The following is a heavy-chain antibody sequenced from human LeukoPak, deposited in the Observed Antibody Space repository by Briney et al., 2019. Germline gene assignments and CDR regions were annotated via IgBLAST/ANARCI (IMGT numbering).Heavy chain of an antibody. CDR2: INHSGST. CDR1: GFTFSSYA. J-gene: IGHJ4*02. Sequence: GSLRLSCAASGFTFSSYAMSWVRQAPGKGLEWIGEINHSGSTNYNPSLKSRVTISVDTSKNQFSLKLSSVTAADTAVYYCARFVQNYWGQGTLVTVSS. V-gene: IGHV4-34*08. D-gene: IGHD3-16*01. CDR3: ARFVQNY.